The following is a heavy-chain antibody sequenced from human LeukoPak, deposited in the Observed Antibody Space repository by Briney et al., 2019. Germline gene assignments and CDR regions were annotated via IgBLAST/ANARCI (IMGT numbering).Heavy chain of an antibody. Sequence: QSGGSLRLSCAASGFTVSSIHMVWVRQAPGKGLEWVSVTYTGGNSYYADSVKGRFTISRDNSKNTLYLQMNSLRAEDTAVYYCARKVSYSGYDTFDYWGQGTLVTVSS. D-gene: IGHD5-12*01. J-gene: IGHJ4*02. CDR3: ARKVSYSGYDTFDY. CDR2: TYTGGNS. V-gene: IGHV3-53*01. CDR1: GFTVSSIH.